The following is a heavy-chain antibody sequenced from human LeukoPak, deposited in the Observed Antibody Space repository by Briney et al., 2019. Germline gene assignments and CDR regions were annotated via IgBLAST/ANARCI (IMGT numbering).Heavy chain of an antibody. CDR3: AKDILGYYASSGYYSPFDY. CDR1: GFTFSNYA. CDR2: ISGSGGST. Sequence: PGGSLRLSCAASGFTFSNYAMSWVRQAPGKGLEWVSAISGSGGSTYYADSVKGRSTISRDNSKNTLYLQMNSLRVEDTAVYYCAKDILGYYASSGYYSPFDYWGQGTLVTVSS. V-gene: IGHV3-23*01. D-gene: IGHD3-22*01. J-gene: IGHJ4*02.